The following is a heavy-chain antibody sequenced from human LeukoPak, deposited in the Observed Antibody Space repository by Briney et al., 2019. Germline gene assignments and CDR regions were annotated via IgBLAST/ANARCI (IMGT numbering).Heavy chain of an antibody. V-gene: IGHV1-69*05. D-gene: IGHD1-26*01. J-gene: IGHJ4*02. CDR2: TIPIFGTA. Sequence: GASVKVSCKASGGTFSSYAISWVRQAPGQGLEWMGGTIPIFGTANYAQKFQGRVTITTDESTSTAYMELSSLRSEDTAVCYCARLIVEEGVADNLFDYWGQGTLVTVSS. CDR1: GGTFSSYA. CDR3: ARLIVEEGVADNLFDY.